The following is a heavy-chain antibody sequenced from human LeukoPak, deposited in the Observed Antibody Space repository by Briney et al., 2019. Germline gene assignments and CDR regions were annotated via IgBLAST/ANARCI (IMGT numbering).Heavy chain of an antibody. D-gene: IGHD2-2*01. Sequence: PSETLSLTCTVSGGSISSYYWSWIRQPPGKGLEWIGYIYYSGSTNYNPSLKSRVTISVDTSKNQFSLKLSSVTAADTAVYYCARDSAVVASAFDIWGQGTMVTVSS. CDR3: ARDSAVVASAFDI. CDR1: GGSISSYY. V-gene: IGHV4-59*01. J-gene: IGHJ3*02. CDR2: IYYSGST.